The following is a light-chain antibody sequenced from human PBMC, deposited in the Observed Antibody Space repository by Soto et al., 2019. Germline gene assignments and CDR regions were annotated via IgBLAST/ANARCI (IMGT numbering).Light chain of an antibody. Sequence: EIVLTQSPGTLSLSPGDTATLSCRASQSVSNTYLAWYQQKPGQAPRLLIYGASSRATGFPDRFSGSGSETDFTLTISRLEPEDFAVYYCQQYGSSPRTFGQGTKVDIK. CDR2: GAS. V-gene: IGKV3-20*01. J-gene: IGKJ1*01. CDR3: QQYGSSPRT. CDR1: QSVSNTY.